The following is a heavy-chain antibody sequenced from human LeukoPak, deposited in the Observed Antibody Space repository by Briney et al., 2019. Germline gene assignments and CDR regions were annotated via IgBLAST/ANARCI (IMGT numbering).Heavy chain of an antibody. D-gene: IGHD4-11*01. Sequence: GGSLRLSCAASGFTFSIYAIHWVRQAPDKGLQWVAVISYDGNTIYYADSVKGRFTISRDTSKNTLYLQMNSLRTEDTAVYYCARSGGLQKFDYWGQGTLVTVSS. CDR3: ARSGGLQKFDY. V-gene: IGHV3-30-3*01. J-gene: IGHJ4*02. CDR2: ISYDGNTI. CDR1: GFTFSIYA.